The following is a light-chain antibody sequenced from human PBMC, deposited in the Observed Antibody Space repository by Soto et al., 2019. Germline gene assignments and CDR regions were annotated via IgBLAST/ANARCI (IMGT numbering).Light chain of an antibody. CDR3: ASYAGNKVV. J-gene: IGLJ2*01. V-gene: IGLV2-8*01. CDR2: EVT. Sequence: QSALTQPPSASGSPGQSVAISCTGTSSDIGGYNYVSWYQQHSGKAPKLIIYEVTRRPSGVPDRFSGSKSGSTASLTVSGLQAEDEADYYCASYAGNKVVFGGGTQLTGL. CDR1: SSDIGGYNY.